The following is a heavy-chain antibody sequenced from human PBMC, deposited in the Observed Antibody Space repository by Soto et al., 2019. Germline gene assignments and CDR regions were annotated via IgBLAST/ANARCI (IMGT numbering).Heavy chain of an antibody. CDR2: IYYSGST. V-gene: IGHV4-39*01. Sequence: SETLSLTCTVSGGSISSSSYYWGWIRQPPGKGLEWIGSIYYSGSTYYNPSLKSRVTISVDTSKNQFSLKLSSVTAADTAVYYCARHLGYISSWESTYYYYGMDVWGQGTTVTVSS. CDR3: ARHLGYISSWESTYYYYGMDV. D-gene: IGHD6-13*01. J-gene: IGHJ6*02. CDR1: GGSISSSSYY.